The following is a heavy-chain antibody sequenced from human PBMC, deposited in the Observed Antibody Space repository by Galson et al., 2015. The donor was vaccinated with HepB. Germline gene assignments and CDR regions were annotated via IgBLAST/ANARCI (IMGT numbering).Heavy chain of an antibody. Sequence: QSGAEVKKPGESLKISCKGSGYSFTSYWIGWVRQMPGKGLEWMGIVYPGDSETRYSPSFQDQVIISADKSINTAYLHWSSLKPSDSAMYYCARGLVPAAIVDAFDLWGQGTLVIVSS. CDR3: ARGLVPAAIVDAFDL. CDR1: GYSFTSYW. D-gene: IGHD2-2*01. CDR2: VYPGDSET. J-gene: IGHJ3*01. V-gene: IGHV5-51*01.